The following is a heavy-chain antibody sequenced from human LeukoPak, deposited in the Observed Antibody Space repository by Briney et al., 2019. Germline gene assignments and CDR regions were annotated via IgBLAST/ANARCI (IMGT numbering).Heavy chain of an antibody. CDR2: ISSSGSTI. CDR1: GFTFSSYE. D-gene: IGHD6-25*01. CDR3: ARDRIAPGDV. V-gene: IGHV3-48*03. J-gene: IGHJ6*02. Sequence: GGSLRLSCAASGFTFSSYEMNWVRQAPGKGLEWVSYISSSGSTIYYADSVKGRFTISRDNAKNSLYLQVNSLRAEDTAVYYCARDRIAPGDVWGQGTTVTVSS.